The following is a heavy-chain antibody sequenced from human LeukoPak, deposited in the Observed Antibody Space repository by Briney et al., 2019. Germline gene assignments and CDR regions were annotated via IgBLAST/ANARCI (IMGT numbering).Heavy chain of an antibody. CDR3: AKDRYCGGYGGWVYFDY. CDR1: GFTFSNYD. CDR2: IRYDGGNK. V-gene: IGHV3-30*02. J-gene: IGHJ4*02. Sequence: PGGSLRLSCAASGFTFSNYDMHWVRQAPGKGLEWVAFIRYDGGNKYYADSVKGRFTISRDNSKNTLYLQMDSLRAEDTAVYYCAKDRYCGGYGGWVYFDYWGQGTLVTVSS. D-gene: IGHD1-26*01.